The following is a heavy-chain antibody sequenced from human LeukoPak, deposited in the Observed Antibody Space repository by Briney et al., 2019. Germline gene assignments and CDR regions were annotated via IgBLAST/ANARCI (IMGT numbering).Heavy chain of an antibody. J-gene: IGHJ4*02. V-gene: IGHV3-23*01. Sequence: GGSLRLSCAASGFTFSIYAMSWVRQAPGKGLEWVSAIGDTTYYADSVEGRFTISRDNSRNTLYLQMNSLRAEDAAIYYCAKAFAFVGANFFDYWGQGTLVTVSS. D-gene: IGHD1-26*01. CDR3: AKAFAFVGANFFDY. CDR2: IGDTT. CDR1: GFTFSIYA.